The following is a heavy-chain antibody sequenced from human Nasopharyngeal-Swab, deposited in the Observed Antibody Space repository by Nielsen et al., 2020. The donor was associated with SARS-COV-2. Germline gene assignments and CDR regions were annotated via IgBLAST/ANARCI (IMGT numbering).Heavy chain of an antibody. D-gene: IGHD6-6*01. CDR2: ISSSSSYI. CDR1: GFTFSSYS. V-gene: IGHV3-21*01. CDR3: ARGSSSSFWYFDL. J-gene: IGHJ2*01. Sequence: GESLKISCAASGFTFSSYSRNWVRQAPGKGLEWVSSISSSSSYIYYADSVKGRFTISRDNAKNSLYLQMNSLRAEDTAVYYCARGSSSSFWYFDLWGRGTLVTVSS.